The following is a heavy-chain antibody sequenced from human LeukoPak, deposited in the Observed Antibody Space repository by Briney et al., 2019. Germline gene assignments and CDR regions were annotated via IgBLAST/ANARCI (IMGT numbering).Heavy chain of an antibody. CDR1: VYTFTGYY. Sequence: GASVTVSCKSSVYTFTGYYMHWVRQAPGQGLEWMGWINPNNGDTKFAQNFQGRVTLNRDMSITTAYMEINRLRSDDTAVYYCARDQIAAPDHFDYWGQGTVVIVST. J-gene: IGHJ4*02. V-gene: IGHV1-2*02. D-gene: IGHD6-6*01. CDR2: INPNNGDT. CDR3: ARDQIAAPDHFDY.